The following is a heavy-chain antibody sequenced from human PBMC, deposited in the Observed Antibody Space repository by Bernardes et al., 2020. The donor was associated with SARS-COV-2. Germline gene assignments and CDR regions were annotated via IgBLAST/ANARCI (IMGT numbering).Heavy chain of an antibody. CDR2: RNTDGTKT. Sequence: GQHVTGSCAVSRFTLTSYWRHWVGTAPGEGLVWVSRRNTDGTKTNYADSVTGRFTVTRDNAKNTAYLQVNSLRVDDTSVYYCATGRDYYNGDWGQGTMDTFSS. CDR1: RFTLTSYW. V-gene: IGHV3-74*01. J-gene: IGHJ3*01. D-gene: IGHD2-8*01. CDR3: ATGRDYYNGD.